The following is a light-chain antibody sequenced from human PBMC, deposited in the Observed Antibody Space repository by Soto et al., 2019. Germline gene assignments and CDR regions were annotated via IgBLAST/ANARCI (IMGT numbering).Light chain of an antibody. CDR2: GAS. CDR3: QKYGGSPIN. CDR1: QSVSSSY. V-gene: IGKV3-20*01. Sequence: EIVLTQSPVTLSLSPGEIATLSCSASQSVSSSYLAWYQQKPGQAPRLLIYGASSRATGIPDRFSGSGSGTAFTLTISRLEPEDFALYYCQKYGGSPINFGLGTRLEIK. J-gene: IGKJ5*01.